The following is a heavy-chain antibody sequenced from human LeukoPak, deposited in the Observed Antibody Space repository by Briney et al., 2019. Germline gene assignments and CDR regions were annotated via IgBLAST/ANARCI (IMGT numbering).Heavy chain of an antibody. J-gene: IGHJ4*02. CDR1: GGTFSSYA. D-gene: IGHD7-27*01. CDR3: ARESENPDLLGMASLQPLDY. V-gene: IGHV1-69*13. CDR2: IIPIFGTA. Sequence: ASVKVSCKASGGTFSSYAISWVRQAPGQGLEWMGGIIPIFGTANYAQKFQGRVTITADESTSTAYMELSSLRSEDTAVYYCARESENPDLLGMASLQPLDYWGQGTLVTVSS.